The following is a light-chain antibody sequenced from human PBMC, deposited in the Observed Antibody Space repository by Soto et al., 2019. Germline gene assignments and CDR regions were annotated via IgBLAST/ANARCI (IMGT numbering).Light chain of an antibody. CDR3: AAWDDSLSGR. J-gene: IGLJ2*01. Sequence: QSVLTQPPSASGTPGQRVTISCSGSSSNIGSNYVYWYQQLPGTAPKLLIYRNNQRPSGVPDRSSGSKSGTSASLAISGLRSEDEADYYCAAWDDSLSGRFGGGTKLTVL. CDR1: SSNIGSNY. CDR2: RNN. V-gene: IGLV1-47*01.